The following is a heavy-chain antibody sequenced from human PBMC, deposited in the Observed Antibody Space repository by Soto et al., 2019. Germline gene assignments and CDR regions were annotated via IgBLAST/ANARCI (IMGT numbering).Heavy chain of an antibody. J-gene: IGHJ4*02. Sequence: QVQLVQSGAEVKKPGASVKVSCKASGYTFTSYAMHWVRQAPGQRLEWMGWINAGNGNTKYSQKFQGRVTITRDTSASTAYMELSSLRSEDTAVYYCARGLDTTYYYDSSGLPQLYDYWGQGTLVTVSS. CDR2: INAGNGNT. V-gene: IGHV1-3*01. CDR3: ARGLDTTYYYDSSGLPQLYDY. CDR1: GYTFTSYA. D-gene: IGHD3-22*01.